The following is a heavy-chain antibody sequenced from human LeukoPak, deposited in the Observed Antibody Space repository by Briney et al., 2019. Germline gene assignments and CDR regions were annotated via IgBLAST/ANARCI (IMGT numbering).Heavy chain of an antibody. D-gene: IGHD1-26*01. CDR2: IYSGGST. CDR1: RFTFSSYS. V-gene: IGHV3-66*01. J-gene: IGHJ4*02. CDR3: ARTGGSQGGNY. Sequence: GGSLRLSCAASRFTFSSYSMNWVRQAPGKGLEWVSLIYSGGSTYYADSVKGRFTISRDNSKNTLYLQMNSLRAEDTAVYYCARTGGSQGGNYWGQGTLVTVSS.